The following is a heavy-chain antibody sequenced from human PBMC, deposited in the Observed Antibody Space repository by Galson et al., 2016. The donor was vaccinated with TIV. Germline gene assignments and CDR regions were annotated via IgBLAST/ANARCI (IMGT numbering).Heavy chain of an antibody. D-gene: IGHD2-21*02. J-gene: IGHJ4*02. CDR2: IIPIFRTA. V-gene: IGHV1-69*13. CDR3: AEDRGHGTDWGGDCYPDY. CDR1: GXTFFSSYA. Sequence: SXKVSCKASGXTFFSSYAISWVRQAPGQGLEWMGRIIPIFRTANYAQKFQGRATITADESTSTAYMELRSLRSEDTAVYYCAEDRGHGTDWGGDCYPDYWGQGTLVTVSS.